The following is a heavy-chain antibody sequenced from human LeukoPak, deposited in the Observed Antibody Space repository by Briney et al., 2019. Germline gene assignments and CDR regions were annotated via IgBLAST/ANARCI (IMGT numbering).Heavy chain of an antibody. Sequence: PGGSLRLSCAASGFSFRSYWMHWVRQAPGEGLVWVSRTNEYGSITDYADSVKDRFTISRDNAKNTLYLQMNSLRAEDSAVYYCARDEAGSGSHWGPGTLVTVSS. CDR3: ARDEAGSGSH. V-gene: IGHV3-74*01. J-gene: IGHJ4*02. CDR1: GFSFRSYW. CDR2: TNEYGSIT. D-gene: IGHD3-10*01.